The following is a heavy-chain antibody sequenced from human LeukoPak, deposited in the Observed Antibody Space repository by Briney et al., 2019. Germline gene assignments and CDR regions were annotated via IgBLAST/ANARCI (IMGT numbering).Heavy chain of an antibody. D-gene: IGHD2-2*02. CDR3: ARARGPGYCSSTSCYTGNDAFDI. CDR2: IIPIFDTA. V-gene: IGHV1-69*01. CDR1: GGTFSSYA. J-gene: IGHJ3*02. Sequence: ASVKVSCKASGGTFSSYAISWVRQAPGQGLEWMGGIIPIFDTANYAQKFQGRVTITADESTSTAYMELSSLRSEDTAVYYCARARGPGYCSSTSCYTGNDAFDIWGQGTMVTVSS.